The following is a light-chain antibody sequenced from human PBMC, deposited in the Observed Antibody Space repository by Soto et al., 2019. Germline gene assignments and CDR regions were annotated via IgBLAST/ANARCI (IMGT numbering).Light chain of an antibody. J-gene: IGKJ5*01. Sequence: EIVLTQSPATLSLSPGERATLSCRASQSVLTYLGWYQQKPGQAPRLLIHDSSNRATGIPARFSGSGSGTDFALTIPSLEPEYSPVYYCQQRSNLVSFGQGTRLEIK. CDR2: DSS. CDR1: QSVLTY. V-gene: IGKV3-11*01. CDR3: QQRSNLVS.